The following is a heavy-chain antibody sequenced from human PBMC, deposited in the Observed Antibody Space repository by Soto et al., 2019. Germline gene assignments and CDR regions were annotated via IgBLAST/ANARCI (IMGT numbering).Heavy chain of an antibody. CDR3: ARGGPLERRNYYGMDV. D-gene: IGHD3-3*01. CDR1: GGSISSGGYY. J-gene: IGHJ6*02. CDR2: IYYSGST. V-gene: IGHV4-31*03. Sequence: QVQLQESGPGLVKPSQTLSLTCTVSGGSISSGGYYWSWNRQQPGKDLEWIGYIYYSGSTYYNPSRKRRVTIAVDTSKNLFSLKLSSVTAADAAVYYCARGGPLERRNYYGMDVWGQGTTGTVFS.